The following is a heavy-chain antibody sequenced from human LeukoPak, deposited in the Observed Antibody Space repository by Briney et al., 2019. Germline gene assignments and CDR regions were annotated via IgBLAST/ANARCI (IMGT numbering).Heavy chain of an antibody. CDR2: INHSGST. D-gene: IGHD6-19*01. CDR1: GFTFSSDA. J-gene: IGHJ4*02. CDR3: ARRKPDHSSGWYMNPYFDY. Sequence: GSLRLSCAASGFTFSSDAMSWVRQPPGKGLEWIGEINHSGSTNYNPSLKSRVTISVDTSKNQFSLKLSSVTAADTAVYYCARRKPDHSSGWYMNPYFDYWGQGTLVTVSS. V-gene: IGHV4-34*01.